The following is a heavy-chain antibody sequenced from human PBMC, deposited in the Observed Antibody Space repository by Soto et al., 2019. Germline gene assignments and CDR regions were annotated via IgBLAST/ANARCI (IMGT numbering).Heavy chain of an antibody. Sequence: GGSLRLSCAASGFTFSSYDMHWVRQATGKGLEWVSAIGTAGDTYYPGSVKGRFTISRENAKNSLYLQMNSLRAEDTAVYYCARAIPTGEYYFDYWGQGTLVTVSS. J-gene: IGHJ4*02. CDR3: ARAIPTGEYYFDY. CDR1: GFTFSSYD. D-gene: IGHD7-27*01. V-gene: IGHV3-13*01. CDR2: IGTAGDT.